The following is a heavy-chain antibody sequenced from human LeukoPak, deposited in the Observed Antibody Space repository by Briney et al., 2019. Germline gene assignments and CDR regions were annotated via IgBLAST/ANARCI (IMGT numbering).Heavy chain of an antibody. D-gene: IGHD3-16*01. Sequence: GGSLRLSCEVSGFAFSDYAMYCVRQAPGNGLEWGSTISGSGTNTYYTDSLKGRFAISRDDSKNTVFLQLNSLRADDTALYYCARAANAGGNYYMGVWGKGTMVTVSS. CDR1: GFAFSDYA. V-gene: IGHV3-23*01. J-gene: IGHJ6*03. CDR2: ISGSGTNT. CDR3: ARAANAGGNYYMGV.